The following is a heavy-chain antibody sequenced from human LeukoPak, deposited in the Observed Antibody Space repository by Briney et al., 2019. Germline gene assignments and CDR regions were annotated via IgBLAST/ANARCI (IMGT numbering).Heavy chain of an antibody. V-gene: IGHV3-66*01. Sequence: GGSLRLSCAASGFTVSSNYMSWVRQAPGKGLEWVSVIYSGGSTYYADSVEGRFTISRDNSKNTLYLHMNSLRAEDTAVYYCARDQDVVPAAIWGQGTLVTVSS. D-gene: IGHD2-2*01. CDR2: IYSGGST. CDR1: GFTVSSNY. CDR3: ARDQDVVPAAI. J-gene: IGHJ4*02.